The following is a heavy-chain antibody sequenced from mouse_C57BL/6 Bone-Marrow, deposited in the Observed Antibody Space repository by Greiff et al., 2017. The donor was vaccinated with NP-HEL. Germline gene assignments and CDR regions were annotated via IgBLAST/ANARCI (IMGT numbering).Heavy chain of an antibody. V-gene: IGHV1-81*01. Sequence: QVQLQQSGAELARPGASVKLSCKASGYTFTSYGISWVKQRPGQGLEWIGEIYPRSGNTYYNEKFKGKATLTADKSSSTAYMELRSLTSEDSSVYFCARSLFGTWFAYWGQGTLVTVSA. CDR3: ARSLFGTWFAY. CDR1: GYTFTSYG. D-gene: IGHD3-1*01. CDR2: IYPRSGNT. J-gene: IGHJ3*01.